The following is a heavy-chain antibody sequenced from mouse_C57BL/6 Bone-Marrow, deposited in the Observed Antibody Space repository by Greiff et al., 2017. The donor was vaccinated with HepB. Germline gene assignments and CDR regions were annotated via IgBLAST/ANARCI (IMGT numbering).Heavy chain of an antibody. CDR2: IHPNSGST. D-gene: IGHD1-1*01. V-gene: IGHV1-64*01. Sequence: QVQLQQPGAELVKPGASVKLSCKASGYTFTSYWMHWVKQRPGQGLEWIGMIHPNSGSTNYNEKFKSKATLTVDKSSSTAYMQLSSLTSEGSAVYYCARYYYGSSYWYFDVWGTGTTVTVSS. CDR3: ARYYYGSSYWYFDV. J-gene: IGHJ1*03. CDR1: GYTFTSYW.